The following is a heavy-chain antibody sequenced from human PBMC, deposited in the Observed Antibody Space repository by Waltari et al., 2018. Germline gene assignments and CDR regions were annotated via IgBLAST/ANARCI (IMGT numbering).Heavy chain of an antibody. CDR1: GGTFSSYA. Sequence: VQLVQSGAEVKKPGSSVKVSCKASGGTFSSYAISWVRQAPGQGLEWMGRIIPILGTANYAQKFQGRVTITADKSTSTAYMELSSLRSEDTAVYYCARGYSGYDSLTFDYWGQGTLVIVSS. CDR2: IIPILGTA. J-gene: IGHJ4*02. CDR3: ARGYSGYDSLTFDY. V-gene: IGHV1-69*14. D-gene: IGHD5-12*01.